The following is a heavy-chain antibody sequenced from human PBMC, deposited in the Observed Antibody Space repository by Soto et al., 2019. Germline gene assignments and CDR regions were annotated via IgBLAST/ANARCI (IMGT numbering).Heavy chain of an antibody. V-gene: IGHV4-4*07. J-gene: IGHJ4*02. Sequence: QVQPQESGPGLVKPLETLSLTCTVSGGSISSYHWSWIRQPAGKGLEWIGRIYTRGNTNYTPSLRSRFTLSIDKSKNQFFLRLNSVTAADSAVYFCGRESGDTCDYEADWGQGTPVTVSS. D-gene: IGHD4-17*01. CDR2: IYTRGNT. CDR1: GGSISSYH. CDR3: GRESGDTCDYEAD.